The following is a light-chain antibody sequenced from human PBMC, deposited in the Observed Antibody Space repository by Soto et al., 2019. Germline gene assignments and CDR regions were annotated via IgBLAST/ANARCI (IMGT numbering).Light chain of an antibody. Sequence: DIQLTQSPSFLSASVGDRVTITCRASQGISNYLAWYQQEPGKAPKLLIFAASTLQSGVPSRFSGSGSGTEFNLTISSLQPEDFATYYCQHLNSYPPTFGQGTKLEIK. V-gene: IGKV1-9*01. CDR1: QGISNY. J-gene: IGKJ2*01. CDR2: AAS. CDR3: QHLNSYPPT.